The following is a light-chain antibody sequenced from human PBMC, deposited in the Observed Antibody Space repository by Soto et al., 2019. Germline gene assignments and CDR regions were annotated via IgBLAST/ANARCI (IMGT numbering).Light chain of an antibody. J-gene: IGLJ1*01. CDR1: SSNIGAGYD. V-gene: IGLV1-40*01. Sequence: QSVLTQPPSVSGAPGQRVTISCTGSSSNIGAGYDVHWYQQLPGTAPKLLIYGNSNRPSGVPDRFSGSKSGTSASLAITGLQAEDKAYYYCQSSASSRSGYVCGTATQLTVL. CDR3: QSSASSRSGYV. CDR2: GNS.